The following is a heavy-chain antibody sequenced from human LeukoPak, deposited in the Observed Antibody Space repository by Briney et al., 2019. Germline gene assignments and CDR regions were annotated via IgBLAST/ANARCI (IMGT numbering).Heavy chain of an antibody. CDR1: GDSISSNNYY. D-gene: IGHD1-26*01. CDR3: ARGVVGAAFDP. J-gene: IGHJ5*02. CDR2: MYYSGST. Sequence: SETLSLTCTVSGDSISSNNYYWGWIRQPPGKGLEWIGSMYYSGSTYYNPSLKSRLTISVDTSKNQFSPKLSSVTAADTAVYYCARGVVGAAFDPWGQGTLVTVSS. V-gene: IGHV4-39*07.